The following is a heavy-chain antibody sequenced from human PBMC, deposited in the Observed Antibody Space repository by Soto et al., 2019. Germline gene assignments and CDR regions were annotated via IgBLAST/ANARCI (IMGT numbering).Heavy chain of an antibody. CDR3: ARYSSSSGYYYGIDV. Sequence: QVHLVQSGAEVKKPGASVKVSCKASNETLTTYGISWVRQAPGQGLEWMGWVSGYSGHSSSAQEFQDRVIMTTDTSTNTAYMELRSLTSDDSAVYFCARYSSSSGYYYGIDVWGQGTTVTVSS. J-gene: IGHJ6*02. CDR2: VSGYSGHS. D-gene: IGHD6-6*01. V-gene: IGHV1-18*01. CDR1: NETLTTYG.